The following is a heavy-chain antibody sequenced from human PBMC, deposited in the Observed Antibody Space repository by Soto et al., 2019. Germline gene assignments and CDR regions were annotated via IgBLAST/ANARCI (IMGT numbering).Heavy chain of an antibody. CDR1: GFTFSSYA. Sequence: GGSLRLSCAASGFTFSSYAMSWVRQAPGKGLEWVSAISGSGGSTYYADSVKGRFTISRDNSKNTLYLQMNSLRAEDTAVYYCAKDYSSGYYYVYYYGMDVWGQGTTVTVSS. D-gene: IGHD3-22*01. J-gene: IGHJ6*02. CDR2: ISGSGGST. V-gene: IGHV3-23*01. CDR3: AKDYSSGYYYVYYYGMDV.